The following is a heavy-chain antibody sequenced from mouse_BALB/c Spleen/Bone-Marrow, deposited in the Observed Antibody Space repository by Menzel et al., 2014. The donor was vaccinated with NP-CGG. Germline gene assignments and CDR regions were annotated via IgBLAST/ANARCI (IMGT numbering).Heavy chain of an antibody. Sequence: QVQLQQSGAELVRPGTSVKVSCKASGYAFTDYLMEWLKPRPGQGLEWIGVINPGSGSTNYNEKFKDKATLTADKSSSTAYMQLSSLTSDDSAVYFCARYDGYFDYWGQGTTLTVSS. CDR3: ARYDGYFDY. J-gene: IGHJ2*01. V-gene: IGHV1-54*01. CDR2: INPGSGST. CDR1: GYAFTDYL. D-gene: IGHD2-3*01.